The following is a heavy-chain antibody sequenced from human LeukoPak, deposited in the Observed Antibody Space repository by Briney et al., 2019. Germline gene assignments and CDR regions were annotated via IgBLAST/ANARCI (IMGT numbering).Heavy chain of an antibody. CDR3: AKSRSEVVVAAANY. J-gene: IGHJ4*02. V-gene: IGHV3-23*01. D-gene: IGHD2-15*01. CDR1: GCTFSSYA. Sequence: GGSLRLTCAASGCTFSSYAMNWVRQAPGMGLEWVSAITGSGGTTYYADSVRGRFTISRDNSKNTLYLQMNSLRAEDTAIYYCAKSRSEVVVAAANYWGQGTLITVSS. CDR2: ITGSGGTT.